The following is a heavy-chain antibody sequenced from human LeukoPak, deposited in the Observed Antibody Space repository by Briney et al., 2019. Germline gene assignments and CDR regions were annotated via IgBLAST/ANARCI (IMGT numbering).Heavy chain of an antibody. Sequence: PSQALSLTCAVSGGSISSGGYSWSWIRQPPGKGLEWIGYIYHSGSTYYNPSLKSRVTISVDRSKNQFTLKLSSVTAADTAVYYCARAEGSRSYYSNWFDPWGQGTLVTVSS. J-gene: IGHJ5*02. D-gene: IGHD3-10*01. CDR3: ARAEGSRSYYSNWFDP. V-gene: IGHV4-30-2*01. CDR2: IYHSGST. CDR1: GGSISSGGYS.